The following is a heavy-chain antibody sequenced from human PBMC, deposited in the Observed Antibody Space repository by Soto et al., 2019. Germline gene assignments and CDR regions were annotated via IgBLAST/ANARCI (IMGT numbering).Heavy chain of an antibody. CDR2: IQTKSNDYAT. V-gene: IGHV3-73*02. CDR1: GSTFSDSA. J-gene: IGHJ4*02. Sequence: ELQLVESGGALVQPGGSLRLSCAASGSTFSDSAMHWVRLASGKGLEWVGRIQTKSNDYATAYGESVKGRFTISRDELKDTAYLQMNSLEADDTAVYFCTCSVSGDTGLHFWGQGTLVTVSS. D-gene: IGHD5-18*01. CDR3: TCSVSGDTGLHF.